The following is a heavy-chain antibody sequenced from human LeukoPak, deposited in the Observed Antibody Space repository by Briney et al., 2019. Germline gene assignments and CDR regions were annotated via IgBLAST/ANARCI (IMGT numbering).Heavy chain of an antibody. J-gene: IGHJ4*02. CDR1: GYTFTSYG. CDR2: ISAYNGNT. CDR3: ARQGAAPYFDY. Sequence: ASVKVSCKASGYTFTSYGISWVRQAPGQGLEWMGWISAYNGNTTYAQKLQGRVTMTTDTSTSTACMELRSLRSDDTAVYYCARQGAAPYFDYWGQGTLVTVSS. V-gene: IGHV1-18*01.